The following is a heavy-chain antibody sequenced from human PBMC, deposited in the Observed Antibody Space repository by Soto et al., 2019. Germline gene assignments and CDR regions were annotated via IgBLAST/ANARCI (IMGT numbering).Heavy chain of an antibody. Sequence: GGSLRLSCTASGITVRTTCMSWVRQAPGKGLEWVSSLYYDDKTFYADSVKGRFAISRDDSKNTLSLQMNSLRAEDTAVYYCASQVETYTILPYWGQGTLVTVSS. D-gene: IGHD1-1*01. V-gene: IGHV3-66*04. CDR2: LYYDDKT. CDR1: GITVRTTC. J-gene: IGHJ4*02. CDR3: ASQVETYTILPY.